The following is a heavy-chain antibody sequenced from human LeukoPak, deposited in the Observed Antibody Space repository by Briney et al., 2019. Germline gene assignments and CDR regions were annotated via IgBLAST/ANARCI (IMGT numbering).Heavy chain of an antibody. CDR1: GFTLSNDW. CDR3: ARGRGGSYHY. Sequence: GGSLRLSCAASGFTLSNDWMHWVRQAPGKGLVWVSRINTDGSTTTYADSVKGRFTISRDNAKNTLYLQMNSLRVEDTAVYYCARGRGGSYHYWGQGTLVTVSS. CDR2: INTDGSTT. D-gene: IGHD1-26*01. J-gene: IGHJ4*02. V-gene: IGHV3-74*01.